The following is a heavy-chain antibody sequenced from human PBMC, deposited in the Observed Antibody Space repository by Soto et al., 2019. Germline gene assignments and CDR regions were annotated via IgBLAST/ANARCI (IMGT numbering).Heavy chain of an antibody. D-gene: IGHD2-8*01. CDR1: GYTFTSYY. J-gene: IGHJ4*02. Sequence: QVQLVQSGAEVKKPGASVKISCKASGYTFTSYYRHWVRQATGQGLEWLGIINPSGGSTNYAQKLEGRVAMTRETSTSTVYMELNSLRSEDTAVYYCARPPYPGCINAVCYPLDYWGQGTLVTVSS. CDR2: INPSGGST. V-gene: IGHV1-46*01. CDR3: ARPPYPGCINAVCYPLDY.